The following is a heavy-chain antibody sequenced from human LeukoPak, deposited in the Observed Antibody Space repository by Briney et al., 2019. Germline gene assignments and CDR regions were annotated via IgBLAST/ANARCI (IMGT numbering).Heavy chain of an antibody. CDR3: ARAYCSSTSCHINNWFDP. D-gene: IGHD2-2*02. Sequence: SETLSLTCTVSGGSISSYYWSWIRQPPGKGLEWIGYIYYSGSTTYNPSLKSRVTVSVDTSRNQFSLKLSSVTAEDTAVYYCARAYCSSTSCHINNWFDPWGQGTLVTVSS. J-gene: IGHJ5*02. CDR1: GGSISSYY. CDR2: IYYSGST. V-gene: IGHV4-59*01.